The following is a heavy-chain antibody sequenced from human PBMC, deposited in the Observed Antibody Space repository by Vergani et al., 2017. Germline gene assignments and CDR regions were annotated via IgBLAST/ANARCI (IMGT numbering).Heavy chain of an antibody. J-gene: IGHJ6*03. Sequence: QVQLVQSGAEVKKPGASVKVSCKASGYTFTSYDINWVRQATGQGLEWMGWMNPNSGNTGYAQKFQGRVTMTRNTSISTAYMELSSLRSEDTAVYYCAIHLYDRSGDYSLDYYYYYMDVWGKGTTVNVSS. CDR1: GYTFTSYD. CDR3: AIHLYDRSGDYSLDYYYYYMDV. D-gene: IGHD3-22*01. V-gene: IGHV1-8*01. CDR2: MNPNSGNT.